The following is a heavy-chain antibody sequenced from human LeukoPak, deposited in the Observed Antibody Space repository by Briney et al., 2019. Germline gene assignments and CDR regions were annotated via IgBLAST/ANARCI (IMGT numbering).Heavy chain of an antibody. CDR3: AKRMWGAFDI. V-gene: IGHV3-48*03. J-gene: IGHJ3*02. D-gene: IGHD1-26*01. Sequence: GGSLRLSCAASGFTFSSYEMNWVRQAPGKGLEWVSYISSSGSTIYYADSVKGRFTISRDNSKNTLYLQMNSLRAEDTAVYYCAKRMWGAFDIWGQGTMVTVSS. CDR2: ISSSGSTI. CDR1: GFTFSSYE.